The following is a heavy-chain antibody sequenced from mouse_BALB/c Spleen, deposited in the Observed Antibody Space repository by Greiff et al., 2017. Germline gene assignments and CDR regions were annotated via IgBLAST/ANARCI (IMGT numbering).Heavy chain of an antibody. Sequence: EVMLVESGGGLVQPGGSRKLSCAASGFTFSSFGMHWVRQAPEKGLEWVAYISSGSSTIYYADTVKGRFTISRDNPKNTLFLQMTSLRSEDTAMYYCARSDWDSFAYWGQGTLVTVSA. CDR3: ARSDWDSFAY. V-gene: IGHV5-17*02. D-gene: IGHD4-1*01. CDR1: GFTFSSFG. J-gene: IGHJ3*01. CDR2: ISSGSSTI.